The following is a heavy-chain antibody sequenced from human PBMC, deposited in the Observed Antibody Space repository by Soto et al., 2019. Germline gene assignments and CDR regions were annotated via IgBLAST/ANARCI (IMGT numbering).Heavy chain of an antibody. V-gene: IGHV4-31*03. CDR3: ARDYNGSGSYPFDP. D-gene: IGHD3-10*01. CDR2: IYYSGST. Sequence: QVQLQESGPGLVKPSQTLSLTCTVSGGSISSGGYYCSWIRQHPGKGLEWIGYIYYSGSTYYNPYLKSRVTISVDTSKNQFSLKLSSVTAADTAVYYCARDYNGSGSYPFDPWGQGTLVTVSS. J-gene: IGHJ5*02. CDR1: GGSISSGGYY.